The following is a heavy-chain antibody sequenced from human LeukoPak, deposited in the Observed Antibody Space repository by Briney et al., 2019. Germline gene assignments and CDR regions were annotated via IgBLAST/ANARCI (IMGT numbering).Heavy chain of an antibody. CDR1: GGTFSSYA. V-gene: IGHV1-69*05. J-gene: IGHJ5*02. CDR3: ARENGDHASTYYSNWFDP. CDR2: IIPIFGTA. Sequence: SVKVSCKASGGTFSSYAISWVRQAPGQGLEWMGRIIPIFGTANYAQKFQGRVTIATDESTSTAYMELSSLRSEDTAVYYCARENGDHASTYYSNWFDPWGQGTLVTVSS. D-gene: IGHD4-17*01.